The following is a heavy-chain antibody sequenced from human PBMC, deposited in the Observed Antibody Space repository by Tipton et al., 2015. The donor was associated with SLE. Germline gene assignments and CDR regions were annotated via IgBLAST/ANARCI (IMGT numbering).Heavy chain of an antibody. Sequence: SLRLSCSASGFTFSTYAMDWVRQAPGKGLEFVSTISNNGDTTYYADSVKGRFTISRDNSKNTLYLQMNSLRAEDTAVYYCAKELNYDFWRAADNYGMYVWGQGSSVIVSS. CDR1: GFTFSTYA. J-gene: IGHJ6*02. CDR2: ISNNGDTT. D-gene: IGHD3-3*01. V-gene: IGHV3-64*04. CDR3: AKELNYDFWRAADNYGMYV.